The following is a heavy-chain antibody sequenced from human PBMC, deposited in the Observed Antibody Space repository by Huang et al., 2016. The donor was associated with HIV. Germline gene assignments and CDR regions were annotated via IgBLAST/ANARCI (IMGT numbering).Heavy chain of an antibody. V-gene: IGHV1-8*01. CDR2: INPKSCKV. CDR3: ARGFGINYNHEAFDV. Sequence: QLQLAQSGAEVKKPGASVKVSCKASGYTFTNYDLNWVRQASGPGRGWMGWINPKSCKVGYPNKVQGRGDMWRNSSINTADLEVTSMTSEDTAVYYCARGFGINYNHEAFDVWGQGTMVTVSS. J-gene: IGHJ3*01. D-gene: IGHD3-10*01. CDR1: GYTFTNYD.